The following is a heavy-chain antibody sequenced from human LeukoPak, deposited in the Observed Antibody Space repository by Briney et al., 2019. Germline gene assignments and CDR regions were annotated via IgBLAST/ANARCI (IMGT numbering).Heavy chain of an antibody. Sequence: NPSETLSLTCTVSGGSISSSYYYWGWIRQPPGKGLEWIGSIYYSGSTYYNPSLKSRVTISVDTSKNQFSLKLRSVTAADTAVYYCARSPPPGLDYGDYFDYWGQGTLVTVSS. CDR3: ARSPPPGLDYGDYFDY. D-gene: IGHD4-17*01. CDR1: GGSISSSYYY. V-gene: IGHV4-39*01. J-gene: IGHJ4*02. CDR2: IYYSGST.